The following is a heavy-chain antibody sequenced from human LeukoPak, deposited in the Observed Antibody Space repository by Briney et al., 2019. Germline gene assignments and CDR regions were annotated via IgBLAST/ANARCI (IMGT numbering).Heavy chain of an antibody. CDR2: INGGGTP. J-gene: IGHJ4*02. V-gene: IGHV3-66*01. CDR3: ASEGIVGAATTLEY. D-gene: IGHD1-26*01. CDR1: GFTVSSKF. Sequence: GGSLRLSCAASGFTVSSKFLTWVRQAPGKGLEWVSVINGGGTPYYADSVKGRFTISRDNSKNTLSLQMNSLKFEDTAVYYCASEGIVGAATTLEYWGQGTLVTVSS.